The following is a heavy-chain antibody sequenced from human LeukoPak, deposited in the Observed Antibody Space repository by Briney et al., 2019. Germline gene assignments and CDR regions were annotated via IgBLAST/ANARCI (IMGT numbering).Heavy chain of an antibody. Sequence: GESLKISCKGSGYSFTSYWIGWVRQMPGKGLEWMGTIYPGDSDTRYSPSFQGQVTISADKSISTACLQWSSLKASDTAMYYCARTYYYDSSGYPDYWGQGTLVTVSS. CDR1: GYSFTSYW. V-gene: IGHV5-51*01. D-gene: IGHD3-22*01. J-gene: IGHJ4*02. CDR2: IYPGDSDT. CDR3: ARTYYYDSSGYPDY.